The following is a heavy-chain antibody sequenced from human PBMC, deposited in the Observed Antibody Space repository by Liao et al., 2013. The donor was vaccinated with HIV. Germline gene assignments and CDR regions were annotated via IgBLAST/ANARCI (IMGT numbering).Heavy chain of an antibody. Sequence: QLQLQESGPGLVKPSETLSLTCTVSGGSISSSRYYWGWIRQPPGKGLEWIGSIHTTGSTNYNPSLKSRVTISIDTSKNQFSLRLNSVTAADTAVYYCARVTARFVVIWGQGTMVTVSS. D-gene: IGHD3-3*01. J-gene: IGHJ3*02. CDR2: IHTTGST. CDR3: ARVTARFVVI. V-gene: IGHV4-39*07. CDR1: GGSISSSRYY.